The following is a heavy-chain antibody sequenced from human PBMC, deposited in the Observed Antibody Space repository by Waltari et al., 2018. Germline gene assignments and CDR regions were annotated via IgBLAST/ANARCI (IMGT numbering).Heavy chain of an antibody. Sequence: GGLVQPGLSLRLSCAASGFSFSTSAMSWVRQAPGKGLEWVSGITDSSDYTAYADSVKGRFTISRDKSKSTLYLQMNSLRAEDTALYYCVRRGGSSGSLYFDFWGQGTLVTVSS. J-gene: IGHJ4*02. CDR3: VRRGGSSGSLYFDF. CDR2: ITDSSDYT. CDR1: GFSFSTSA. D-gene: IGHD6-6*01. V-gene: IGHV3-23*01.